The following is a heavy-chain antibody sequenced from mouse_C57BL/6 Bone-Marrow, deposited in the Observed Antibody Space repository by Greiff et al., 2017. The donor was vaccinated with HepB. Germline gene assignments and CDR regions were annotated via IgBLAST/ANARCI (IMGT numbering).Heavy chain of an antibody. Sequence: VHLVESGGDLVKPGGSLKLSCAASGFTFSSYGMSWVRQTPDKRLEWVATISSGGSYTYYPDSVKGRFTISRDNAKNTLYLQMSSLKSEDTAMYYCARLLYDGYYCAMDYWGQGTSVTVSS. V-gene: IGHV5-6*01. D-gene: IGHD2-3*01. CDR2: ISSGGSYT. J-gene: IGHJ4*01. CDR1: GFTFSSYG. CDR3: ARLLYDGYYCAMDY.